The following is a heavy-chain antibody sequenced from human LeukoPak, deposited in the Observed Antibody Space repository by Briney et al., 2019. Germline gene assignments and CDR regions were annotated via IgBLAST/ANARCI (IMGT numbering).Heavy chain of an antibody. V-gene: IGHV5-51*01. Sequence: GESLKISCKGSGYSFTSYWIGWVRQMPGKGLEWMGIIYPGDSDTRYSPSFQGQVTISADKSISTAYLQWSSLKASDTAMYYCARRYYGSGSYIMWFDPWGQGTLVTVSS. CDR2: IYPGDSDT. D-gene: IGHD3-10*01. J-gene: IGHJ5*02. CDR3: ARRYYGSGSYIMWFDP. CDR1: GYSFTSYW.